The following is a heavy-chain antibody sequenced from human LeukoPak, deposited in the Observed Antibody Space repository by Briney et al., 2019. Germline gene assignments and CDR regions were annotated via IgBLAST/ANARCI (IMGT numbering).Heavy chain of an antibody. V-gene: IGHV4-34*01. CDR2: INHSGST. CDR3: AGWRQDSTSCYNY. CDR1: GGSFSGYY. Sequence: SETLSLTCAVYGGSFSGYYWSWIREPPGKGVEWIGEINHSGSTNYNPSLKSRVTISVDTSKNQFSLKLSSVTAADTAVYYCAGWRQDSTSCYNYWGQGTLVTVSS. J-gene: IGHJ4*02. D-gene: IGHD2-2*02.